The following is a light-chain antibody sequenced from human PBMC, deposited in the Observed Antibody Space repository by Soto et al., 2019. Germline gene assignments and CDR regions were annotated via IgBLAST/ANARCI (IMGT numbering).Light chain of an antibody. J-gene: IGKJ2*01. CDR1: QDISNY. CDR2: DAS. CDR3: QQFANLPYT. Sequence: DIQMTQSPSSLSASVGDRVTITCQASQDISNYLNWYQQKPGKAPKLLIYDASNLEAGVPSRFSGSGSGTDFTFTISSLHPEDIATYYCQQFANLPYTFGQGNKLEIK. V-gene: IGKV1-33*01.